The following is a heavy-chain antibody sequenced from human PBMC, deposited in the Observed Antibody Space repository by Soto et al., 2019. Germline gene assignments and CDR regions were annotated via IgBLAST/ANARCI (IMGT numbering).Heavy chain of an antibody. D-gene: IGHD2-2*01. CDR1: GGSINSYY. J-gene: IGHJ4*02. CDR3: ARGRGFCSSSRCRGYFDY. V-gene: IGHV4-59*13. CDR2: IYYTGST. Sequence: SETLSLTCSVSGGSINSYYWSWIRQPPGKGLEWIGNIYYTGSTNYNPSLKSRVTISVDTSKNQFSLKLSSVTAADTAVYYCARGRGFCSSSRCRGYFDYWGQGTLVTVSS.